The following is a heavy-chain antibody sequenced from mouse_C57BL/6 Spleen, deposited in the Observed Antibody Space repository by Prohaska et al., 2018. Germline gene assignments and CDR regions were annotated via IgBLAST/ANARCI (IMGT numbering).Heavy chain of an antibody. CDR2: IYLDDDK. CDR3: ARKAGYFDY. Sequence: QVTLKESCPGILQSSQTLSLTCSFSCFSLITSVMGVSCLVVPSGKGLEWLAHIYLDDDKRYNPSLKSRLTISKDTSRNQVFLKITSVDTADTATYYCARKAGYFDYWGQGTTLPVSS. J-gene: IGHJ2*01. V-gene: IGHV8-12*01. CDR1: CFSLITSVMG.